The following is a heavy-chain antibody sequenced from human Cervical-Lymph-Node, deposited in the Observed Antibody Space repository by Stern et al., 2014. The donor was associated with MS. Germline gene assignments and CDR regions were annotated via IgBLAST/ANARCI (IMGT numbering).Heavy chain of an antibody. D-gene: IGHD6-19*01. CDR1: GGTFSTSS. V-gene: IGHV1-69*06. J-gene: IGHJ2*01. CDR2: FIAIFGTA. Sequence: QVQLMQSGTEVKKPGSSVKVSCKASGGTFSTSSISWVRQAPGQGLEWMGGFIAIFGTANYAQNFQGRVTITADKSTSTVYMELIGLRSEDTAVYYCARGYSSGYWYFDLWGRGTLVTVSS. CDR3: ARGYSSGYWYFDL.